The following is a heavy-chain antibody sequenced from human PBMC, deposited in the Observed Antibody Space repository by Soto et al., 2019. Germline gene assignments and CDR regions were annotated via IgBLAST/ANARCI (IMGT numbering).Heavy chain of an antibody. CDR1: GFTFSSYS. V-gene: IGHV3-21*01. J-gene: IGHJ6*02. CDR2: ISSSSSYI. Sequence: GVSLRLSCAASGFTFSSYSMNWVRQAPGKGLEWVSSISSSSSYIYYADSVKGRFTISRDNAKNSLYLQMNSLRAEDTAVYYCSAGYYDSSGSVLGYYGMDVWGQGTTVTVSS. CDR3: SAGYYDSSGSVLGYYGMDV. D-gene: IGHD3-22*01.